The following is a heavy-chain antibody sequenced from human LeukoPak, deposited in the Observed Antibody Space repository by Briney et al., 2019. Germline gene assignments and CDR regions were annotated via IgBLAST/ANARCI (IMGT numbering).Heavy chain of an antibody. CDR1: GYTFTGYY. V-gene: IGHV1-2*02. CDR2: INPNSGGT. Sequence: ASVKVSCKASGYTFTGYYMHWVRQAPGQGLEWMGWINPNSGGTNYAQKFQGRVTMTRDTSISTAYMELGRLRSDDTAVYHCARVVNRPIYGMDVWGQGTTVTVSS. J-gene: IGHJ6*02. D-gene: IGHD3-10*01. CDR3: ARVVNRPIYGMDV.